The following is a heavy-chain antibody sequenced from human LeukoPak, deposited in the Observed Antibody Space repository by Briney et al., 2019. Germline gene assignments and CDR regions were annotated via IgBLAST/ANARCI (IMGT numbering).Heavy chain of an antibody. Sequence: GESLKISCQSSGYSFTTYWIGWVRQMPGKGLEWMGIIYPGDSDTRYSPSFQGQVTISADKSISTAYLQWSSLKASDTAMYYCARSRWRGVSDAFEVWGQGTMVIVSS. J-gene: IGHJ3*01. V-gene: IGHV5-51*01. CDR1: GYSFTTYW. CDR2: IYPGDSDT. CDR3: ARSRWRGVSDAFEV. D-gene: IGHD3-10*01.